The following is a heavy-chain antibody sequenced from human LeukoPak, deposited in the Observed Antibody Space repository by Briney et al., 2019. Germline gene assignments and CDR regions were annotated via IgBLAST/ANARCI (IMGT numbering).Heavy chain of an antibody. D-gene: IGHD6-6*01. J-gene: IGHJ5*02. CDR1: GYTFTSYG. CDR3: ARDSPYSSSRDWFDP. Sequence: ASMKVSCKASGYTFTSYGISWVRQAPGQGLEWMGWISAYNGNTNYAQKLQGRVTMTTDTSTSTAYMELRSLRSDDTAVYYCARDSPYSSSRDWFDPWGQGTLVTVSS. CDR2: ISAYNGNT. V-gene: IGHV1-18*01.